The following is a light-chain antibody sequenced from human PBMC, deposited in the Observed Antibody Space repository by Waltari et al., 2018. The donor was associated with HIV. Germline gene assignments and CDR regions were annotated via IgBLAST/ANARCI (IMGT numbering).Light chain of an antibody. CDR3: QQTYSSPQT. CDR1: QSVSNK. CDR2: DAS. J-gene: IGKJ3*01. Sequence: DIQMTQSPSSLSASVGDSVSITCRASQSVSNKVIWYQQKPGKAPKVLIYDASSLQIGVPSRFSGSGSGTDFTLTINSLQPDDFATYCCQQTYSSPQTFGPGTKVDIK. V-gene: IGKV1-39*01.